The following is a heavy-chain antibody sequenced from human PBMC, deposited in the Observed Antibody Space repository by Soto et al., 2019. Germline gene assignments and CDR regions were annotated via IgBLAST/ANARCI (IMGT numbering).Heavy chain of an antibody. CDR1: GGSISSGDYY. Sequence: PSETLSLTCSVSGGSISSGDYYWSWIRQPPGKGLEWIGYIYYSGSTYYNPSLKSRVTISVDTSKNQFSPKLSSVTAADTAVYYCARDGGYCSGGSCYLHYYYYGMDVWGQGTTVTVSS. CDR3: ARDGGYCSGGSCYLHYYYYGMDV. CDR2: IYYSGST. D-gene: IGHD2-15*01. V-gene: IGHV4-30-4*01. J-gene: IGHJ6*02.